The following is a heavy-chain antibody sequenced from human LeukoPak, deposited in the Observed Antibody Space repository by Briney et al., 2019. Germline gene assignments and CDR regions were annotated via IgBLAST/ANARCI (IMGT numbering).Heavy chain of an antibody. CDR3: ARASPDYGDYVPFYFDY. Sequence: PGGSLRLSCAASGFTFSSYGMHWVRQAPGKGLEWVTVISYDGNNKYYADSVKGRFTISRDNSKNTLYLQMNSLRAEDTAVYYCARASPDYGDYVPFYFDYWGQGTLVTVSS. J-gene: IGHJ4*02. CDR1: GFTFSSYG. V-gene: IGHV3-30*03. D-gene: IGHD4-17*01. CDR2: ISYDGNNK.